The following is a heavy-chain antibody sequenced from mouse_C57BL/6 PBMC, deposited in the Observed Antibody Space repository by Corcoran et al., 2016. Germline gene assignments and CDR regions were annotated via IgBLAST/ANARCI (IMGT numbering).Heavy chain of an antibody. Sequence: DVQLQESGPGLVKPSQSLSLTCSVTGYSITSGYYWNWIRQFPGNKLEWMGYISYDGSNNYNPSLKNRISITRDTSKNQFFLKLNSVTTEDTATYYGARVGDWGYAMDYWGQGTSVTVSS. J-gene: IGHJ4*01. V-gene: IGHV3-6*01. CDR2: ISYDGSN. CDR1: GYSITSGYY. D-gene: IGHD4-1*01. CDR3: ARVGDWGYAMDY.